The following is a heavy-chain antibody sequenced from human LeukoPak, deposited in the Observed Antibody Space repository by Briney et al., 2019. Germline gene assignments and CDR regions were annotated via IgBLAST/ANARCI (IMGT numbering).Heavy chain of an antibody. CDR2: IKKDGSDK. CDR1: GFTFSSYW. CDR3: ARDWYGGSFDY. V-gene: IGHV3-7*01. D-gene: IGHD4-23*01. J-gene: IGHJ4*02. Sequence: PGGSLRLSCAASGFTFSSYWMNWVRQAPGKGLEWVANIKKDGSDKNYLGSVKGRFTISRDNAKNSLYAQMNSLRVEDTAVYYRARDWYGGSFDYWGQGTLVTVSS.